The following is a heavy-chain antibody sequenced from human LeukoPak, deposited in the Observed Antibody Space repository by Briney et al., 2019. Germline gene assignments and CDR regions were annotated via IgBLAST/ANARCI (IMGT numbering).Heavy chain of an antibody. CDR1: GFTFSTYA. CDR2: ISYDGSNK. Sequence: GGSLRLSCAASGFTFSTYAMSWVRQAPGKGLEWVAVISYDGSNKYYADSVKGRFTISRDNSKNTLYLQMNSLRAEDTAVYYCARTSGYYYPFDYWGQGTLVTVSS. CDR3: ARTSGYYYPFDY. V-gene: IGHV3-30*04. J-gene: IGHJ4*02. D-gene: IGHD3-22*01.